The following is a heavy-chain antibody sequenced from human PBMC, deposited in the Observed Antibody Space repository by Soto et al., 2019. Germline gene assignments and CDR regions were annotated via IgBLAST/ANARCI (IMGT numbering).Heavy chain of an antibody. V-gene: IGHV3-30*18. Sequence: PGGSLRLSCAASGFTFSSYGMHWVRQAPGKGLEWVAVISYDGSNKSYADSVKGRFTISRDNSKNTLYLQMNSLRAEDTAVYYCAKDTAGYSSGWSRVDYWGQGTLVTVSS. CDR3: AKDTAGYSSGWSRVDY. CDR2: ISYDGSNK. D-gene: IGHD6-19*01. J-gene: IGHJ4*02. CDR1: GFTFSSYG.